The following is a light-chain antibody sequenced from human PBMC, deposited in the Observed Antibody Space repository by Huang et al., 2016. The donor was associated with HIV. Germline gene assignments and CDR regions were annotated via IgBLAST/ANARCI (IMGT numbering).Light chain of an antibody. V-gene: IGKV1-39*01. Sequence: DIQMTQSPSSLSASVGDRVTITCRASQSMRSYLNWYQQKPGKAPKLLIYAASSLQSGVPSRFSGSGSGTDFTLTISSLQPEDFATYFCQQSYSVPHTFGQGTRLEI. CDR3: QQSYSVPHT. J-gene: IGKJ2*01. CDR1: QSMRSY. CDR2: AAS.